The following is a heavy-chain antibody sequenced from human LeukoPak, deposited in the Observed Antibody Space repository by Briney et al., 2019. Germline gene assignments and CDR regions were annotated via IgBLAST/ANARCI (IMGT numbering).Heavy chain of an antibody. V-gene: IGHV4-39*07. J-gene: IGHJ4*02. CDR2: IYYSGNT. D-gene: IGHD3-22*01. Sequence: SETLSLTCTVSGGSISSSSYYWGWIRQPPGKGLEWIGSIYYSGNTYYSPCLKSRVNISVDTSKNQFSLKLSSVTGADTAVYYCARRNHSGYPEYWGQGTLVTVSS. CDR3: ARRNHSGYPEY. CDR1: GGSISSSSYY.